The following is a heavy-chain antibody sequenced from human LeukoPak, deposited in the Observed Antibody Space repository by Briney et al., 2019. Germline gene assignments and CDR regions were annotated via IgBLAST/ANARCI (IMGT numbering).Heavy chain of an antibody. CDR1: GFTFSSYG. Sequence: PGGSLRLSCAASGFTFSSYGMNWVRQAPGKGLEWVSYISSGSTTIYYAEFVKGRFTISRDNAKNSLYLQMNSLRAEDTAVYYCARKGGYGLDFDYWGQGTLVTVSS. D-gene: IGHD5-18*01. V-gene: IGHV3-48*04. CDR2: ISSGSTTI. CDR3: ARKGGYGLDFDY. J-gene: IGHJ4*02.